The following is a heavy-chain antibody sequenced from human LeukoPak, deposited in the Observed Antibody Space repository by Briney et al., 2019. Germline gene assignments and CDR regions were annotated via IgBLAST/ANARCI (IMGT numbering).Heavy chain of an antibody. J-gene: IGHJ4*02. D-gene: IGHD6-19*01. CDR2: INHSGST. Sequence: SETLSLTCAVYGGSFSGYYWSWIRQPPGKGLEWIGEINHSGSTNYNPSLKSRVTISVDTSKNQCTLKLSSVTAADTAVYYCARCSSGSYRDYWGQGTLVTVSS. V-gene: IGHV4-34*01. CDR1: GGSFSGYY. CDR3: ARCSSGSYRDY.